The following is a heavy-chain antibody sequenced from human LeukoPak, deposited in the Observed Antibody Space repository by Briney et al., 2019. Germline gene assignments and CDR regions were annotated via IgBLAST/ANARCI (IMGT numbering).Heavy chain of an antibody. CDR1: GYTFIDNY. J-gene: IGHJ4*02. CDR2: INPESGDT. D-gene: IGHD2-15*01. V-gene: IGHV1-2*02. CDR3: ARDVDPYCIVGSCYDY. Sequence: GASVTDSRQACGYTFIDNYMHWVRQAPGQGLEWMGWINPESGDTRYAQKFQGRVTMTRDTSNTTAYMELGRLTSDDTAVDYCARDVDPYCIVGSCYDYWGQGTLVTVSS.